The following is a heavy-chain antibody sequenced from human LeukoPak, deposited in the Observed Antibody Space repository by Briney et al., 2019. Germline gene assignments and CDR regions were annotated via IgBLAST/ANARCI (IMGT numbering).Heavy chain of an antibody. CDR1: GAAIISTNW. V-gene: IGHV4-4*02. CDR2: IHHGGNT. D-gene: IGHD3-10*01. CDR3: ARVDGPGSYFDF. J-gene: IGHJ4*02. Sequence: SGTLSLTCAVSGAAIISTNWWSWVRQPPGKGLEYIGEIHHGGNTNYNPSLRSRVTFSVDMSKNQFSLKLTSVTAADTAVYYCARVDGPGSYFDFWGQGTLVTVSS.